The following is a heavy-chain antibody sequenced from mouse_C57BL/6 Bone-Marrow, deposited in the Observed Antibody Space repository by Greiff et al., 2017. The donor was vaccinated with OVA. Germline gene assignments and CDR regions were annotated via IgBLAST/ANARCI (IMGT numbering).Heavy chain of an antibody. CDR2: IRLKSDNYAT. Sequence: EVQRVESGGGLVQPGGSMKLSCVASGFTFSNYWMNWVRPSPEKGLEWVAQIRLKSDNYATHYAESVKGRFTISRDDSKSSVYLQMNNLRAEDTGIYYCPLRRCAYWGQGTLVTVSA. CDR3: PLRRCAY. CDR1: GFTFSNYW. J-gene: IGHJ3*01. D-gene: IGHD2-12*01. V-gene: IGHV6-3*01.